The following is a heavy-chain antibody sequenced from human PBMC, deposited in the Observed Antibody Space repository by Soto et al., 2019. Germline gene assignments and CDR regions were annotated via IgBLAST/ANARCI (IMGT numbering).Heavy chain of an antibody. D-gene: IGHD2-2*01. J-gene: IGHJ6*02. V-gene: IGHV3-9*01. Sequence: GGSLRLSCAASGFTFDDYAMHWVRQAPGKGLEWVSGISWNSGSIGYADSVKGRFTISRDNAKNSLYLQMNSLRAEDTALYYCAKDMDCSSTSCYYYYYYGMDVWGQGTTVTVSS. CDR1: GFTFDDYA. CDR3: AKDMDCSSTSCYYYYYYGMDV. CDR2: ISWNSGSI.